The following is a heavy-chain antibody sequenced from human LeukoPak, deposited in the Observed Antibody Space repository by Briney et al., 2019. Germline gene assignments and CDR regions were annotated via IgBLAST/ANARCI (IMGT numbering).Heavy chain of an antibody. Sequence: GSLRLSCAASGFTFRDFGMHWVRQAPGKGLEWVSVISYDGTNEYYADFVKGRFTISRDNSENTLYLQMNSLRAEDTAVYYCARVFVSAVVVGFDYWGQGTLVTVSS. CDR1: GFTFRDFG. J-gene: IGHJ4*02. D-gene: IGHD2-15*01. CDR2: ISYDGTNE. V-gene: IGHV3-30*03. CDR3: ARVFVSAVVVGFDY.